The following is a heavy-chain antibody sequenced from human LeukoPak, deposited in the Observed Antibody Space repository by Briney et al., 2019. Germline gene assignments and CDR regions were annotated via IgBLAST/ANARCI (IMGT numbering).Heavy chain of an antibody. CDR3: AKGGMVDFDH. CDR1: GFSLTTSAVG. D-gene: IGHD2-15*01. CDR2: IYWDDDK. Sequence: SGPTLAKPTQTLTLTCTCSGFSLTTSAVGVGWIRQPPGKALEWLALIYWDDDKRYSPSLKSRLTITKDTSKNQVVLTMTYMDPVDTATYYCAKGGMVDFDHWGQGILVTVSS. V-gene: IGHV2-5*02. J-gene: IGHJ4*02.